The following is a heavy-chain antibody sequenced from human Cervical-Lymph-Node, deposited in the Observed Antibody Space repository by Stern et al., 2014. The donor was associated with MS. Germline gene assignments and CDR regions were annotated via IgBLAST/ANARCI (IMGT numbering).Heavy chain of an antibody. V-gene: IGHV3-7*01. J-gene: IGHJ4*02. Sequence: EVQLLESGGGLVQPGGSLRLSCAASGFTFSTYWMSWVRQAPGKGLEWVANIKQDGSAKYYVDSVKGRFSISRDNAKNSLYLQMNSLRAEDTAVYYCARDSPMGDLWGQGTLVTVSP. CDR3: ARDSPMGDL. D-gene: IGHD3-16*01. CDR2: IKQDGSAK. CDR1: GFTFSTYW.